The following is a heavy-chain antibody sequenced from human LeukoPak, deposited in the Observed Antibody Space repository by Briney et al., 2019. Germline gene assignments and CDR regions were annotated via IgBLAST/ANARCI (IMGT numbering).Heavy chain of an antibody. J-gene: IGHJ4*02. CDR1: GGSISSGGYS. CDR2: IYHSGST. CDR3: ARDLGGSLDY. Sequence: PSQTLSLTCAVSGGSISSGGYSWSWIRQPPGKGLEWIGYIYHSGSTYYNLSLKSRVTISVDRSKNQFSLKLSSVTAADTAVYYCARDLGGSLDYWGQGTLVTVSS. D-gene: IGHD5-12*01. V-gene: IGHV4-30-2*01.